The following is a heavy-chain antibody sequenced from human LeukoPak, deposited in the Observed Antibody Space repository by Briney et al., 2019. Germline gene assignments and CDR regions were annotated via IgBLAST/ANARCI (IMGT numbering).Heavy chain of an antibody. V-gene: IGHV3-9*01. CDR1: GFTFDDYA. Sequence: GGSLRLSCAASGFTFDDYAMHWVRQAPGKGLEWVSGISWNSGSIGYADSVKGRFTISRDNAKNSLYLQMNSLRAEDTALYYCAKALWNDSSGYITNWGQGTLVTVSS. CDR3: AKALWNDSSGYITN. D-gene: IGHD3-22*01. J-gene: IGHJ4*02. CDR2: ISWNSGSI.